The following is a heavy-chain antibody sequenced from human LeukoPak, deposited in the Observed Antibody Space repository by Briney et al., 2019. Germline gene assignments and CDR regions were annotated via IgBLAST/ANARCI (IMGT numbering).Heavy chain of an antibody. V-gene: IGHV1-24*01. CDR1: GYXLTELS. CDR3: ATANRRTRDSSGYYPDS. Sequence: ASVKLSRKVSGYXLTELSTHWVRQAPGKGLEWMGCFDPEGGDIVYAQNFKGRVTMTGDTSTDTVYIELSSLRSEDTAIYYCATANRRTRDSSGYYPDSWGQGSQVTVS. J-gene: IGHJ4*02. CDR2: FDPEGGDI. D-gene: IGHD3-22*01.